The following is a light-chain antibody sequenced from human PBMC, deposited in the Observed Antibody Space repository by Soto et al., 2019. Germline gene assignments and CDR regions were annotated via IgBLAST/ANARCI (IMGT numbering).Light chain of an antibody. CDR1: NSNIGSNT. CDR2: RHN. V-gene: IGLV1-44*01. CDR3: AAWDDSLKGGV. Sequence: QSVLTQPPSRSGTPGQRVASSCSGSNSNIGSNTVNWYQQLPGTAPKLLIFRHNQRPSGIPDRFSASKSGTSASLAISGLQPEDAAAYYCAAWDDSLKGGVFGGGTKLTVL. J-gene: IGLJ3*02.